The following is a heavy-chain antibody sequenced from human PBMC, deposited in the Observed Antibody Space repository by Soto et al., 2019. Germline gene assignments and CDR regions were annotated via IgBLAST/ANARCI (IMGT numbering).Heavy chain of an antibody. CDR1: GGTFSRYT. Sequence: ASVKVSCKASGGTFSRYTISWVRQAPGQGLEWMGRIIPILGIANYAQKFQGRVTITADKSTSTAYMELSSLRSEDTAVYYCARDPHCSSTSCLGYFDLWGRGTLVTVSS. CDR3: ARDPHCSSTSCLGYFDL. CDR2: IIPILGIA. J-gene: IGHJ2*01. V-gene: IGHV1-69*04. D-gene: IGHD2-2*01.